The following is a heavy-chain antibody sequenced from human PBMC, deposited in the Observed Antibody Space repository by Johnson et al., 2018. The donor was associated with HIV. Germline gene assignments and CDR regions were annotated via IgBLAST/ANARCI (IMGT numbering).Heavy chain of an antibody. CDR1: GFTFSDYY. CDR2: ISSRGTTI. CDR3: ATSMGESDAYDI. D-gene: IGHD2/OR15-2a*01. V-gene: IGHV3-11*04. Sequence: QVQLVESGGGWVKPGGSLRVSCAASGFTFSDYYMSWIRQAPGKGLEWVSYISSRGTTIYDADSVRGRFTISRDNAKKSLYLQMSSLRAEDTAVYYCATSMGESDAYDIWGQGTMVTVSP. J-gene: IGHJ3*02.